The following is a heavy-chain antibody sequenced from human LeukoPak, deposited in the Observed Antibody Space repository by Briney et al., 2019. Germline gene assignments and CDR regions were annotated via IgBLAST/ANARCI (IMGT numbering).Heavy chain of an antibody. V-gene: IGHV4-34*01. CDR2: INSAGTT. D-gene: IGHD2-2*01. CDR3: ARGINCSSTSCYVVSGWFDP. J-gene: IGHJ5*02. Sequence: SETLSLTCAVSGGSLKNHYLTWIRQSPGKRLEWIGLINSAGTTVYDPSLKSRVSISIDTSKNQFSLTMRSMTATDTAVYYCARGINCSSTSCYVVSGWFDPWGQGTLVTVSS. CDR1: GGSLKNHY.